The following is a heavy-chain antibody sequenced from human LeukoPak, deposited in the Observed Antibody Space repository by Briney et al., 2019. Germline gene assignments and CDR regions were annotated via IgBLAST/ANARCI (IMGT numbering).Heavy chain of an antibody. Sequence: SETLSLTCTVSGGSISSSSYYWSWIRQPPGKGLEWIATINYSGSTYYNPSLKSRVTISVDTSKNQFSLKLSSVTAADTAVYYCARAGKQLDNYWGQGTLVTVSS. D-gene: IGHD1-1*01. J-gene: IGHJ4*02. V-gene: IGHV4-39*07. CDR1: GGSISSSSYY. CDR3: ARAGKQLDNY. CDR2: INYSGST.